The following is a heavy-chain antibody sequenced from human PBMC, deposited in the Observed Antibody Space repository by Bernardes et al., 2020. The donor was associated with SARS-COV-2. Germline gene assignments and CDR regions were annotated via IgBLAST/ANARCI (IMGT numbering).Heavy chain of an antibody. CDR3: ASSGYDPRDYYYYGMDV. CDR2: IYYSGST. J-gene: IGHJ6*02. D-gene: IGHD5-12*01. V-gene: IGHV4-39*01. CDR1: GGSINSSSYY. Sequence: SETLSLTCTVSGGSINSSSYYWGWIRQPPGKGLEWIGSIYYSGSTYYNPSLKSRVTISVDTSKNQFSLKLSSVTAADTAVYYCASSGYDPRDYYYYGMDVWGQGTTVTVSS.